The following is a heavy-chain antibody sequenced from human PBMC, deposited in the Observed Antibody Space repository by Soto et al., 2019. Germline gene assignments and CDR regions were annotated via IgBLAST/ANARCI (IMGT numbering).Heavy chain of an antibody. V-gene: IGHV3-48*01. CDR1: GFTFSSYS. D-gene: IGHD3-10*01. Sequence: GGSLRLSCAASGFTFSSYSMNWVRQAPGKGLEWVSYISSSSSTIYYADSVKGRFTISRDNAKNSLHLQMNSLRAEDTAVYYCARGGTMVRGVIIKRGPYYFDYWGQGTLVTVSS. CDR2: ISSSSSTI. CDR3: ARGGTMVRGVIIKRGPYYFDY. J-gene: IGHJ4*02.